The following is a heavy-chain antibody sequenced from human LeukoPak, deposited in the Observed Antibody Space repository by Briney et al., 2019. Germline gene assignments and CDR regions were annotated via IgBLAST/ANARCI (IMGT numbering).Heavy chain of an antibody. D-gene: IGHD3-22*01. Sequence: SETLSLTCTVSGGSISSYYWSWIRQPAGKGLEWIGRIYGSGSTNYNPSLWGRVTMSVDTSKNQVSLNLGSVTAADTAVYYCARDLGGLYYDSSGTDYWGQGTLVTVSS. CDR3: ARDLGGLYYDSSGTDY. J-gene: IGHJ4*02. CDR1: GGSISSYY. CDR2: IYGSGST. V-gene: IGHV4-4*07.